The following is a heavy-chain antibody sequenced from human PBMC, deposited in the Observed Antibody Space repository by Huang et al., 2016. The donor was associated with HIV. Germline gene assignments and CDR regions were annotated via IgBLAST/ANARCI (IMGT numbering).Heavy chain of an antibody. Sequence: QLQLQESGPGLVKPSETLSLTCTVSGGSIRSSSYYWGWIRQSPGKGLGWIGSIYYIGNGYYNPSLKSRVTMSVDRSSNQFSLKMHAVTAADTAVYYCASRTTLTTTSNYHYFYMDVWGKGTTVIVSS. CDR2: IYYIGNG. CDR3: ASRTTLTTTSNYHYFYMDV. D-gene: IGHD4-17*01. CDR1: GGSIRSSSYY. J-gene: IGHJ6*03. V-gene: IGHV4-39*01.